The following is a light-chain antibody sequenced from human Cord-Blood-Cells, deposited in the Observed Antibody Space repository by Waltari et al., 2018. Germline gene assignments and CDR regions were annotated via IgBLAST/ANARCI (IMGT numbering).Light chain of an antibody. Sequence: DIQMTQSPTPVSATVGDRVTITCRASPGISSWLAWYQQKPGKAPNRTIYAASSLQSGVPSRFSGSGSGTDCTLTISSLQPEDFATYYCQQANSFPYTFGQGTKLEIK. CDR1: PGISSW. CDR2: AAS. V-gene: IGKV1-12*01. J-gene: IGKJ2*01. CDR3: QQANSFPYT.